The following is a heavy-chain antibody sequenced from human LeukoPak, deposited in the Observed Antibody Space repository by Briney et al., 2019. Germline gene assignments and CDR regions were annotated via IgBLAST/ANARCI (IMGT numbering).Heavy chain of an antibody. D-gene: IGHD3-10*01. Sequence: SETLSLTCTVSGGSISSYYWSWIRQPPGKGLEWIGYIYYSGSTNYNPSLKSRVTISVDTSKNQFSLKLSSVTAADTAVYYCARNSFYGSGSYVYFDYWGQGTLVTVSS. CDR2: IYYSGST. J-gene: IGHJ4*02. V-gene: IGHV4-59*08. CDR3: ARNSFYGSGSYVYFDY. CDR1: GGSISSYY.